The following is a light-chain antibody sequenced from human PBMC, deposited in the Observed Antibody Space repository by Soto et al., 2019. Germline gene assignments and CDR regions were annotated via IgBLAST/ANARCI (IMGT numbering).Light chain of an antibody. CDR1: QTISRW. Sequence: PSTLSASVGDRVTITCRASQTISRWLAWYQQKPGRAPKLLIYDASTLESGVPSRFSGSGSETEFTLTISRLQPDDFATYFCHSRAFGQGTRLEIK. CDR3: HSRA. CDR2: DAS. J-gene: IGKJ5*01. V-gene: IGKV1-5*01.